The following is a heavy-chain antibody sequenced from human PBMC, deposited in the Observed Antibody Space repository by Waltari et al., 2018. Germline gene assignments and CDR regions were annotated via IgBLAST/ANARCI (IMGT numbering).Heavy chain of an antibody. D-gene: IGHD3-10*01. CDR1: GYSISSLHY. CDR2: IYYTGNT. J-gene: IGHJ4*02. CDR3: ATLPNYGSGTYAGY. V-gene: IGHV4-38-2*01. Sequence: QVQLQESGPGLVKPSETLSLTCAVSGYSISSLHYWGWNRQSPGKGLEWIGSIYYTGNTFYNPSLKSRVSMSVDTSNNHFSLKLSSVTAADTAVYYCATLPNYGSGTYAGYWGQGTLVTVSS.